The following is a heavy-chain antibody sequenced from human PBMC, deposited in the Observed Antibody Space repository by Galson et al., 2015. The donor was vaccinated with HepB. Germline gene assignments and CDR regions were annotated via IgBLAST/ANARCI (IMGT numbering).Heavy chain of an antibody. Sequence: SLRLSCAASGFTFSSYSMNWVRQAPGKGLEWVSYISSSSSTIYYADSVKGRFTISRDNAKNSLYLQMNSLRDEDTAVYYCAKGLSVFKRINGMDVWGQGTTVTVSS. V-gene: IGHV3-48*02. D-gene: IGHD2-15*01. CDR2: ISSSSSTI. J-gene: IGHJ6*02. CDR3: AKGLSVFKRINGMDV. CDR1: GFTFSSYS.